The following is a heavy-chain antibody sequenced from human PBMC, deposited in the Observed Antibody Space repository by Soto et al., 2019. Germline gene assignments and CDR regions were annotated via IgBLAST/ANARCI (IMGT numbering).Heavy chain of an antibody. J-gene: IGHJ4*02. CDR3: ARSQRGRTAFTFDY. CDR2: IYYSGTT. V-gene: IGHV4-61*01. Sequence: PETLSLTCAVSGDSVSNDNYYWSWIRQPPGKGLEWIGYIYYSGTTNYNSYLKSRLSLSVDMSKNQFSLKLASVTAADTAVYFCARSQRGRTAFTFDYWGQGALVTVSS. D-gene: IGHD3-16*01. CDR1: GDSVSNDNYY.